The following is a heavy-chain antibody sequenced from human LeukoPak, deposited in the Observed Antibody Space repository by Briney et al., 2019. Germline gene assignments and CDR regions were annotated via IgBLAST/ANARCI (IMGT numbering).Heavy chain of an antibody. CDR2: IYYSGST. CDR1: GGSISSGGYY. V-gene: IGHV4-31*03. J-gene: IGHJ4*02. Sequence: SQTLSLTCTVSGGSISSGGYYWSWIRQHPGKGLEWIGYIYYSGSTYYNPSLKSRVTISVDTSKNQFSLKLSSVTAADTAVYYCARHSSSPLYFDYWGQGTLVTVSS. D-gene: IGHD6-6*01. CDR3: ARHSSSPLYFDY.